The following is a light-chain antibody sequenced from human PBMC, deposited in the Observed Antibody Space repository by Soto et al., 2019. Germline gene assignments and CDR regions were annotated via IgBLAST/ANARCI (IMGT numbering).Light chain of an antibody. CDR1: QTISNY. V-gene: IGKV1-39*01. Sequence: DIQMTQSPSSLSASVGDRVTITCRASQTISNYLNWYQRKPGEAPKLLIYAASSLQSGVPSRFSGSGSGTDFTLTISRLQPEDFATYYCQQSYSSWTFGQGTKVDIK. CDR2: AAS. J-gene: IGKJ1*01. CDR3: QQSYSSWT.